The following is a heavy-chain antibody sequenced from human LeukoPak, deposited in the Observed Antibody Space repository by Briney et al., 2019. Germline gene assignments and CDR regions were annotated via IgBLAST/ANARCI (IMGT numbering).Heavy chain of an antibody. J-gene: IGHJ3*02. D-gene: IGHD3-22*01. CDR2: IYTSGST. V-gene: IGHV4-4*07. CDR3: ARGPYSYDSSGAFDI. Sequence: PSETLSLTCTVSGGSISSYYWSWIRQPAGKGLEWIGRIYTSGSTNYNPSLKSRVTISVDTSKNQFSLKLSSVTAAGTAVYFCARGPYSYDSSGAFDIWGQGTMVTVSS. CDR1: GGSISSYY.